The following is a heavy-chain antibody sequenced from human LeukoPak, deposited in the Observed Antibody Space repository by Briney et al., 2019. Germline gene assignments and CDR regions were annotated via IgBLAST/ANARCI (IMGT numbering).Heavy chain of an antibody. J-gene: IGHJ5*02. Sequence: GGSLRLSCAASGFTFSSCWMHWVRQAPGKGLVWVSRINSDGSSTSYADSVKGRFTISRDNAKNTLYLQMNSLGAEDTAVYYCARERGIAVAGSPNWFDPWGQGTLVTVSS. D-gene: IGHD6-19*01. CDR1: GFTFSSCW. V-gene: IGHV3-74*01. CDR3: ARERGIAVAGSPNWFDP. CDR2: INSDGSST.